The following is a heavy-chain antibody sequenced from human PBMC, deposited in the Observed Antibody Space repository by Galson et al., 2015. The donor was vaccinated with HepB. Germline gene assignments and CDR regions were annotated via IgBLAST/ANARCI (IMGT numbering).Heavy chain of an antibody. CDR2: ISSSSSTI. CDR3: ARDTRFNMVRGVTDY. Sequence: SLRLSCAASGFTFSSYSMNWVRQAPGKGLECVSYISSSSSTIYYADSVKGRFTISRDNAKNSLYLQMNSLRAEDTAVYHCARDTRFNMVRGVTDYWGQGTLVTVSS. D-gene: IGHD3-10*01. J-gene: IGHJ4*02. CDR1: GFTFSSYS. V-gene: IGHV3-48*04.